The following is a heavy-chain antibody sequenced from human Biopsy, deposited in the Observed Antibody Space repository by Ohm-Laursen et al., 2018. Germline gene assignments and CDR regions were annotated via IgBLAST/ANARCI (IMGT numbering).Heavy chain of an antibody. Sequence: SDTLSLTCTVSGGSITADFWTWIRQTPGERVEWIGYRFHSGSPMYNPSLKSRVTISVDTSKSQFSLTLTSVTAADTAVYYCVRLNRRGNIIFFDYWGRGTLVTVSS. CDR2: RFHSGSP. J-gene: IGHJ4*02. V-gene: IGHV4-59*08. D-gene: IGHD3/OR15-3a*01. CDR1: GGSITADF. CDR3: VRLNRRGNIIFFDY.